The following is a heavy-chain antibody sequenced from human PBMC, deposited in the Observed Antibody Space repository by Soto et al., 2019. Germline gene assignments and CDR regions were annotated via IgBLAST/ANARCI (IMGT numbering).Heavy chain of an antibody. CDR3: ARAYSSSSGQSWFDP. V-gene: IGHV1-8*01. Sequence: VSVKVSCKASGYTFTSYDINWVRQATGQGLEWMGWMNPNSGNTGYAQKFQGRVTMTRNTSISTAYMELSSLRSEDSAVDYCARAYSSSSGQSWFDPWGQGTLFTVSS. CDR1: GYTFTSYD. J-gene: IGHJ5*02. CDR2: MNPNSGNT. D-gene: IGHD6-6*01.